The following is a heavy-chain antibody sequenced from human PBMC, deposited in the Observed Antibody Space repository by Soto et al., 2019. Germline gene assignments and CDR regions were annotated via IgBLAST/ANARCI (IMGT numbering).Heavy chain of an antibody. CDR1: GGSFSGYY. CDR3: ARGRGLLWFGEKLFDY. D-gene: IGHD3-10*01. Sequence: QVQLQQWGAGLLKPSETLSLTCAVYGGSFSGYYWSWIRQPPGKGLEWIGEINHSGSTNYNPSLKSRVTISXXTXKXXFSLKLSSVTPADTAVYYCARGRGLLWFGEKLFDYWGQGTLVTVSS. CDR2: INHSGST. V-gene: IGHV4-34*01. J-gene: IGHJ4*02.